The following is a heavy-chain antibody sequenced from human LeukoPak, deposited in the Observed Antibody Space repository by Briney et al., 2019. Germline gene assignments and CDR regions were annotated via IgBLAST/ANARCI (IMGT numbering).Heavy chain of an antibody. CDR3: ACPGYSYGPPDY. CDR1: GFTFSSYA. CDR2: ISGSGGST. V-gene: IGHV3-23*01. J-gene: IGHJ4*02. D-gene: IGHD5-18*01. Sequence: PGGSLRLSCAASGFTFSSYAMSWVRQAPGKGLEWVSAISGSGGSTYYADSVKGWFTISRDNSKNTLYLQMNSLRAEDTAVYYCACPGYSYGPPDYWGQGTLVTVSS.